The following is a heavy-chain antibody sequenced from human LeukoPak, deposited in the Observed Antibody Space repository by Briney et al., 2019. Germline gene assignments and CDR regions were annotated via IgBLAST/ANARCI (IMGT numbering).Heavy chain of an antibody. CDR3: ARDRGGGSRYFDY. V-gene: IGHV3-33*01. J-gene: IGHJ4*02. Sequence: GESLRLSCAASGFTFSSYGMHWVRQAPGKGLEWVAVIWYDGSNKYYADSVKGRFTISRDNSKNTLYLQMNSLRAEDTAVYYCARDRGGGSRYFDYWGQGTLVTVSS. CDR2: IWYDGSNK. D-gene: IGHD3-10*01. CDR1: GFTFSSYG.